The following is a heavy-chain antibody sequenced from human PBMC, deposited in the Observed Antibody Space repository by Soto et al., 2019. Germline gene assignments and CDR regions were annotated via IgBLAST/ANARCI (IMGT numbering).Heavy chain of an antibody. CDR3: ARESWNYNYYYGMDV. J-gene: IGHJ6*02. Sequence: SETLSLTCTVSGGSISSYYWSWIRQPPGKGLEWIGYIYYSGSTNYNPSLKSRVTISVDTSKNQFSLKLSSVTAADTAVYYCARESWNYNYYYGMDVWGQGTTVTVSS. V-gene: IGHV4-59*01. CDR1: GGSISSYY. CDR2: IYYSGST. D-gene: IGHD1-1*01.